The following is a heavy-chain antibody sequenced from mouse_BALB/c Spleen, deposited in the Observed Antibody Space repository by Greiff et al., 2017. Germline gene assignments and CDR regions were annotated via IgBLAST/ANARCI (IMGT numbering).Heavy chain of an antibody. V-gene: IGHV7-3*02. CDR1: GFTFTDYY. Sequence: EVKLMESGGGLVQPGGSLRLSCATSGFTFTDYYMSWVRQPPGKALEWLGFIRNKANGYTTEYSASVKGRFTISRDNSQSILYLQMNTLRAEDSATYYCARVLGLTYYFDDWGQGTTLTVSS. CDR2: IRNKANGYTT. CDR3: ARVLGLTYYFDD. J-gene: IGHJ2*01. D-gene: IGHD4-1*01.